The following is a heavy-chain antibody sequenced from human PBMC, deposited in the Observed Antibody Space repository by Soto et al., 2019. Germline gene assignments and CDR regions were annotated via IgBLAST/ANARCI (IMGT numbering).Heavy chain of an antibody. V-gene: IGHV4-31*03. CDR1: GGSISSGGYY. Sequence: QVQLQESGPGLVKPSQTLSLTCTVSGGSISSGGYYWSWIRQHPGKGLEWIGYIYYSGSTYYNPSLKSRVTISVDTSKNQFFLKLSSVTAADTAVYYCARDAAEVAATHFDYWGQGTLVTVSS. J-gene: IGHJ4*02. CDR3: ARDAAEVAATHFDY. D-gene: IGHD2-15*01. CDR2: IYYSGST.